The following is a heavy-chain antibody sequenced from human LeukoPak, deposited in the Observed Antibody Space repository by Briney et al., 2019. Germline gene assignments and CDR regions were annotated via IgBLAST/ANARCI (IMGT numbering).Heavy chain of an antibody. CDR3: ARDKSSIGAFDI. J-gene: IGHJ3*02. CDR1: GFTFSSYS. CDR2: ISSSSSYI. V-gene: IGHV3-21*01. D-gene: IGHD3-3*02. Sequence: GGSLRLSCAASGFTFSSYSMNWVRQPPGKGLEWVSSISSSSSYIYYADSVKGRFTISRDNAKNSLYLQMNSLRAEDTAVYYCARDKSSIGAFDIWGQGTMVTVSS.